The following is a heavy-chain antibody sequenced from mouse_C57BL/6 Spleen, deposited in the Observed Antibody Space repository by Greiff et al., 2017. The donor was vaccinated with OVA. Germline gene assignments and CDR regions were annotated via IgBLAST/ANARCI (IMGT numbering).Heavy chain of an antibody. J-gene: IGHJ1*03. CDR1: GYTFTDYY. Sequence: EVQLQQSGPELVKPGASVKISCKASGYTFTDYYMNWVKQSHGKSLEWIGDINPNNGGTSYNQKFKGKATLTVDKSSSTAYMELRSLTSEDSAVYYCARRITTVVATYPYWYFDVWGTGTTVTVSS. CDR3: ARRITTVVATYPYWYFDV. V-gene: IGHV1-26*01. D-gene: IGHD1-1*01. CDR2: INPNNGGT.